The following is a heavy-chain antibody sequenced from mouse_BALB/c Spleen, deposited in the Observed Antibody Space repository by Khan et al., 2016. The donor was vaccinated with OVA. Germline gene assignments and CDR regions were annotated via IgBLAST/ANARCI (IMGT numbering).Heavy chain of an antibody. D-gene: IGHD4-1*01. CDR2: INPYSGNT. CDR3: ARDWGAWFDY. J-gene: IGHJ2*01. V-gene: IGHV1-77*01. Sequence: QVQLQESGPELVKPGASVKLSCTASGYSFTGYYMNWVMQRPGKSLEWIGGINPYSGNTYYNQKFKGKATLTADKSSSTAYMQLSSLTSEDSAVYSCARDWGAWFDYWGQGTILTVSA. CDR1: GYSFTGYY.